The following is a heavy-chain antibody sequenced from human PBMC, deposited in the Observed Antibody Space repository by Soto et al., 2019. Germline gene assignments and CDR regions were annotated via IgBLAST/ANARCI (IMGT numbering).Heavy chain of an antibody. CDR2: VYPSSGGT. Sequence: QVQLVQSGAEVKQPGASVKVSCKASGYTFSVYHLHWVRQAPGQGLEWMGWVYPSSGGTSYAQRFEGRVTMTRDTSINTAYMELSRLTSDDTAVYYCAKELQRGVDVWGQGTTVIVSS. V-gene: IGHV1-2*02. J-gene: IGHJ6*02. CDR3: AKELQRGVDV. D-gene: IGHD1-7*01. CDR1: GYTFSVYH.